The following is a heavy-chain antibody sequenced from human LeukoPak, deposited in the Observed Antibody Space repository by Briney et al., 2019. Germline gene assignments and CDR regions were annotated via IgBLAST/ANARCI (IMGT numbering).Heavy chain of an antibody. CDR1: GFTFSIYW. D-gene: IGHD3-16*01. V-gene: IGHV3-7*01. CDR2: MNEDGSEK. J-gene: IGHJ6*02. Sequence: GGSLRLSCAASGFTFSIYWMSWVRQAPGKGLEWVANMNEDGSEKDYVDSVKGRFTISRDNARKSLYLQMSSLRAEDTAVYYCATYSHWVAGDVWGQGTTVTVSS. CDR3: ATYSHWVAGDV.